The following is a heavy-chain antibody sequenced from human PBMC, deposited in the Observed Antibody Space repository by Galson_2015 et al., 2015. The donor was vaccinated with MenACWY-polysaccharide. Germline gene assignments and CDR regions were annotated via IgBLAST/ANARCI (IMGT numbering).Heavy chain of an antibody. J-gene: IGHJ5*02. CDR1: AFTLHRYI. Sequence: SLRLSCAASAFTLHRYIIHWVRQAPGKGLEWVAAMSHDGNSKYYIDSAKGRFAISRDSSNNVVHLQMNSLRPEDTAVYYCAIEQRSSGPSGCFEPWGHGALLIVAS. CDR3: AIEQRSSGPSGCFEP. CDR2: MSHDGNSK. V-gene: IGHV3-30*09. D-gene: IGHD3-22*01.